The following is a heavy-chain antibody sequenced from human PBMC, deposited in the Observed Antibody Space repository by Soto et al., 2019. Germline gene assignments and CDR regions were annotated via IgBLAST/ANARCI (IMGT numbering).Heavy chain of an antibody. CDR3: ARSTGTVTYGMDV. J-gene: IGHJ6*02. CDR2: INPNSGGT. CDR1: GYTFTGYY. D-gene: IGHD1-1*01. V-gene: IGHV1-2*04. Sequence: WASVKVSCKASGYTFTGYYMHWVRQAPRQGLEWMGWINPNSGGTNYAQKFQGWVTMTRDTSISTAYMELSRLRSDDTAVYYCARSTGTVTYGMDVWGQGTTVTVSS.